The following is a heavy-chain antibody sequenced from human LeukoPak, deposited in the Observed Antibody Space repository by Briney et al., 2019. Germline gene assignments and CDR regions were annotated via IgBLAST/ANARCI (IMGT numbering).Heavy chain of an antibody. CDR3: AKGRDGYNWDAFDI. CDR1: GYNFTNYW. Sequence: TGESLKISCKGPGYNFTNYWIGWVRQMPGKGLEWMGIDYPGDSDTRYSPSLQGQVTISADKSINTSYLQWSSLKASDTAIYYCAKGRDGYNWDAFDIWGQGTMVTVSS. V-gene: IGHV5-51*01. CDR2: DYPGDSDT. J-gene: IGHJ3*02. D-gene: IGHD5-24*01.